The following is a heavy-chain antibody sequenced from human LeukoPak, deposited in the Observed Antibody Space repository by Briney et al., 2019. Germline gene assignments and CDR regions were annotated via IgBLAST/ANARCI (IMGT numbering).Heavy chain of an antibody. J-gene: IGHJ4*02. D-gene: IGHD2-2*01. CDR1: GYTFTHYY. Sequence: GASVKVSCKASGYTFTHYYMHWVQQAPGKGLEWMGRVDPEDGETIYAEKFQGRVTITADTSTDTAYMELSSLRSEDTAVYYCATDDIVVVPAASTPVGYWGQGTLVTVSS. V-gene: IGHV1-69-2*01. CDR3: ATDDIVVVPAASTPVGY. CDR2: VDPEDGET.